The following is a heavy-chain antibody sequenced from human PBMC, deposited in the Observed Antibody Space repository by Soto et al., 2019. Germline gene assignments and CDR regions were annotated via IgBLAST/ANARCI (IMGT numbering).Heavy chain of an antibody. J-gene: IGHJ4*02. CDR3: ERKEGYCGGGWCYLHY. D-gene: IGHD2-15*01. CDR1: GFTFSSYD. CDR2: VGTSGGST. Sequence: EVQLLESGGSLVQPGGSLRLSCADSGFTFSSYDMHWVRQAPGGGLEWVSGVGTSGGSTFYAGSVKGRFTISRDNSKNSLYLQMKSLRAEDTAVYYCERKEGYCGGGWCYLHYVGQGTLVTASS. V-gene: IGHV3-23*01.